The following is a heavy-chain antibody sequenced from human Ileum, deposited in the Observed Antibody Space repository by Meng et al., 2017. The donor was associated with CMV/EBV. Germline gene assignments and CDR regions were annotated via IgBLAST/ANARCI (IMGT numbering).Heavy chain of an antibody. CDR2: IYRGDDK. D-gene: IGHD1-26*01. J-gene: IGHJ4*02. V-gene: IGHV2-5*02. CDR3: AHFVGGYYPSRPDY. Sequence: QTTLNESGPTLVKPTQTLTLTCSFSGFSPSTSGEGVGWIRQPPGKALEWLALIYRGDDKRYSPSLNSRLTIAKDTSKNEVVLTLTNMGPIDTGTYYCAHFVGGYYPSRPDYWGQGTLVTVSS. CDR1: GFSPSTSGEG.